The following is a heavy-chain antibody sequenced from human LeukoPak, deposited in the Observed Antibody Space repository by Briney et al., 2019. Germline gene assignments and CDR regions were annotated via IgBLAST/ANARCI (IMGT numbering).Heavy chain of an antibody. Sequence: PGGSLRLSCAASGFTFSTYGMHWVRQTPGKGLEWVAFISYDGSNKNYADSVKGRFTFSRDNSKNTVYLQMNSLRAEDTAVYYCARTSSGFDYWGQGTLVTVSS. D-gene: IGHD6-19*01. CDR3: ARTSSGFDY. CDR2: ISYDGSNK. CDR1: GFTFSTYG. J-gene: IGHJ4*02. V-gene: IGHV3-30*02.